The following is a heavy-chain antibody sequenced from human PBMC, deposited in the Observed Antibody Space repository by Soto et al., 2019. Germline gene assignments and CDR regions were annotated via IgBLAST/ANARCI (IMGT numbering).Heavy chain of an antibody. CDR1: GYTFISYV. J-gene: IGHJ4*02. CDR2: INGDNGNT. CDR3: ARGKVTSFGLVLPIAFDY. V-gene: IGHV1-3*01. D-gene: IGHD3-3*01. Sequence: QVQLVQSGAEVRKPGASVKVSCKASGYTFISYVIHWVRQAPGQRLEWMGWINGDNGNTKYSQKFQGRVTFTRDTSAGIAYIELSSLRSEDTAVYYCARGKVTSFGLVLPIAFDYWGQGTPITVSS.